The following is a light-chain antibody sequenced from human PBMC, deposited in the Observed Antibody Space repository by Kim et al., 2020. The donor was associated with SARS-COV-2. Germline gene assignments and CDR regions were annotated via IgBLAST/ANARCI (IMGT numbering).Light chain of an antibody. V-gene: IGLV1-51*01. CDR2: DNN. J-gene: IGLJ2*01. CDR3: GTWDSSLSAVV. Sequence: QSVLTQPPSVSAAPGQKVTISCSGSSSNIGNNYVSWYQQLPGTAPKLLIYDNNKRPSGIPDRFYGSKSGTSATLGITGLQIGDEADYYCGTWDSSLSAVVFGGGTQLTVL. CDR1: SSNIGNNY.